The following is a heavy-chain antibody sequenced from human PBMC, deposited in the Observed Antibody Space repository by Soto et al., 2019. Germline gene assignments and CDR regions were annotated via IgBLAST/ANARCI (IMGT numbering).Heavy chain of an antibody. Sequence: PSETLSLTGTVSGGSISSSGYYWGWIRQPPGKGLEWIGSIYYSGSTYYNPSLKSRVTISVDTSKNQFSLKLSSVTSADTAAYYFARHPEVAAGTPAGWFDPSGQGTPVTSPQ. CDR1: GGSISSSGYY. D-gene: IGHD6-13*01. V-gene: IGHV4-39*01. J-gene: IGHJ5*02. CDR2: IYYSGST. CDR3: ARHPEVAAGTPAGWFDP.